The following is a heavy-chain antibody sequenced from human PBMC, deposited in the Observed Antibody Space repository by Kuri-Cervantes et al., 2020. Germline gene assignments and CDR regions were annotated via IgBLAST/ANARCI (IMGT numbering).Heavy chain of an antibody. V-gene: IGHV4-61*01. CDR2: IYYSGST. Sequence: SETLSLTCTVSGGSISSSSYYWSWIRQPPGKGLEWIGYIYYSGSTNYNPSLKSRVTISVDTSKNQFSLKLSSVTAADTAVYYCAAGGIAARYYYYYMDVWGKGTTVTVSS. D-gene: IGHD6-6*01. CDR1: GGSISSSSYY. J-gene: IGHJ6*03. CDR3: AAGGIAARYYYYYMDV.